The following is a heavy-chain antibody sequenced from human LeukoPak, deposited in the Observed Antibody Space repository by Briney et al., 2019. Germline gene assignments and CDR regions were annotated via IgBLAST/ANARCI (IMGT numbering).Heavy chain of an antibody. CDR1: GITFRNYG. CDR2: ISGSGDNT. J-gene: IGHJ4*02. CDR3: AKGSYYDSSGSFYFDY. V-gene: IGHV3-23*01. Sequence: GGSLRLSCAASGITFRNYGMHWVRQAPGKGLEWVSGISGSGDNTYYADSVKGRFTISRDNSKNTLYVQVNSLGTEDTAAYYCAKGSYYDSSGSFYFDYWGQGTLVTVSS. D-gene: IGHD3-22*01.